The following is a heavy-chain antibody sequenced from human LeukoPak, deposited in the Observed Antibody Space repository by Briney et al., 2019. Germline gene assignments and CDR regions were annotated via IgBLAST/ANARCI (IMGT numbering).Heavy chain of an antibody. CDR2: ISGSGVST. D-gene: IGHD3-10*01. CDR3: AKVQWFGEAPYYFDY. CDR1: GFTFSSYA. J-gene: IGHJ4*02. Sequence: GGSLRLSCAASGFTFSSYAMNWVRQAPGKGLEWVSAISGSGVSTYYADSVKGRFTITRDNSKNTLYLQMNSLRAEDTAVYYCAKVQWFGEAPYYFDYWGQGTLVTVSS. V-gene: IGHV3-23*01.